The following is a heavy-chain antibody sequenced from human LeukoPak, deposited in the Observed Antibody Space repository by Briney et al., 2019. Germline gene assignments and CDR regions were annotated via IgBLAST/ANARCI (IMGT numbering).Heavy chain of an antibody. CDR2: MSTSSSTI. V-gene: IGHV3-48*02. CDR3: ARDYIVARSRNFDY. J-gene: IGHJ4*02. Sequence: GGSLRLSCAASGFTFSSYSMNWVRQAPGKGLEWVSYMSTSSSTIYYADSVKGRFTISRDNAKNSLYLQMNSLRDEDTAVYYCARDYIVARSRNFDYWGQGTLVTVSS. D-gene: IGHD2-15*01. CDR1: GFTFSSYS.